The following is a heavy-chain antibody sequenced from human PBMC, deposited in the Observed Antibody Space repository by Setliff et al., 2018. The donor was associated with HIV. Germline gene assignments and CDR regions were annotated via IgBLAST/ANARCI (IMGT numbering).Heavy chain of an antibody. V-gene: IGHV3-23*01. CDR3: AKDDVPRDFDI. Sequence: GGSLRLSCAASGFSFNIYAMTWVRQAPGKGLEWVSGISGSGLSTYYADSVKGRFTISRDNSKNTLYLQVNSLRAEDTAVYYCAKDDVPRDFDIWGQGTMVTVSS. J-gene: IGHJ3*02. CDR1: GFSFNIYA. CDR2: ISGSGLST.